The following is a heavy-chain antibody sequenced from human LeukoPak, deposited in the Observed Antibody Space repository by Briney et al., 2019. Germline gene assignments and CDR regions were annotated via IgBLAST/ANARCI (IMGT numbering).Heavy chain of an antibody. J-gene: IGHJ3*02. CDR2: IYYSGST. V-gene: IGHV4-39*07. Sequence: SETLSLTCTVSGGSISSSSYYWGWIRQPPGKGLEWIGSIYYSGSTYYNPSLKSRVTISVDTSKNQFSLKLSSVTAADTAVYYCATLTGGDDAFDIWGQGTMVTVSS. CDR1: GGSISSSSYY. CDR3: ATLTGGDDAFDI. D-gene: IGHD4-23*01.